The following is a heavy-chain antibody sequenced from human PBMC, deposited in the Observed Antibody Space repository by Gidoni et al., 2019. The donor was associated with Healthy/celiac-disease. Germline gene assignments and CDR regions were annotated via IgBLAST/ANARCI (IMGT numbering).Heavy chain of an antibody. Sequence: EVQLVESGGGLVKPGGSLRLSCAASGFPFSSYSMNWVRQAPGKGLEWVSSISSSSSYIYYADSVKGRFTISRDNAKNSLYLQMNSLRAEDTAVYYCARDPRGYSGFDPWGQGTLVTVSS. CDR2: ISSSSSYI. CDR1: GFPFSSYS. J-gene: IGHJ5*02. CDR3: ARDPRGYSGFDP. V-gene: IGHV3-21*01. D-gene: IGHD5-18*01.